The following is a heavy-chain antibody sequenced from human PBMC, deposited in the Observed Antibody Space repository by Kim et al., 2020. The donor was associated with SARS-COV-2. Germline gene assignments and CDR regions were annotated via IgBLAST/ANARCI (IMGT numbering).Heavy chain of an antibody. CDR2: IIPILGIA. CDR1: GGTFSSYA. CDR3: ARKYQPLGHYYYGMDV. V-gene: IGHV1-69*04. J-gene: IGHJ6*02. D-gene: IGHD2-2*01. Sequence: SVKVSCKASGGTFSSYAISWVRQAPGQGLEWMGRIIPILGIANYAQKFQGRVTITADKSTSTAYMELSSLRSEDTAVYYCARKYQPLGHYYYGMDVWGQGTTVTVSS.